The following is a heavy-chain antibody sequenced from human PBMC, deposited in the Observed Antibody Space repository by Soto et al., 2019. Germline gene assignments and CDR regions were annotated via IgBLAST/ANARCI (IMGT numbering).Heavy chain of an antibody. J-gene: IGHJ5*02. Sequence: ASVKVSCKASGGTFSSYAISWVRQAPGQGLEWMGGITPIFGTANYAQKFQGRVTITADESTSTAYMELSSLRSEDTAVYYCARDGSVTIFGVGISEWHGWFDPWGQGTLVTVSS. CDR1: GGTFSSYA. V-gene: IGHV1-69*13. CDR3: ARDGSVTIFGVGISEWHGWFDP. D-gene: IGHD3-3*01. CDR2: ITPIFGTA.